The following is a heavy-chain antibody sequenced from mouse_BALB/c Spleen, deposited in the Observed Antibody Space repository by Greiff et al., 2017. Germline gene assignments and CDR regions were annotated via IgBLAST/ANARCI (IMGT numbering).Heavy chain of an antibody. J-gene: IGHJ3*01. CDR3: APYYYGSSYGFAY. CDR1: GYSITSDYA. D-gene: IGHD1-1*01. CDR2: ISYSGST. V-gene: IGHV3-2*02. Sequence: EVHLVESGPGLVKPSQSLSLTCTVTGYSITSDYAWNWIRQFPGNKLEWMGYISYSGSTSYNPSLKSRISITRDTSKNQFFLQLNSVTTEDTATYYCAPYYYGSSYGFAYWGQGTLVTVSA.